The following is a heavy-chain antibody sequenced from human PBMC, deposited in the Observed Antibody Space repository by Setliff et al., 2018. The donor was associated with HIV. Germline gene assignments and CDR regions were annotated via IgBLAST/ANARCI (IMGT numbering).Heavy chain of an antibody. CDR1: GDSVSGYY. J-gene: IGHJ4*02. V-gene: IGHV4-59*04. Sequence: SETLSLTCGVSGDSVSGYYWIWIRQPPGKGLEWIGYIYYSGSTNYNPSLKSRVTMSVDTSKNRFSLKLSSVTAFDTAVYYCFLFYDDRSGFYWDWGQGTPVTVSS. D-gene: IGHD3-22*01. CDR3: FLFYDDRSGFYWD. CDR2: IYYSGST.